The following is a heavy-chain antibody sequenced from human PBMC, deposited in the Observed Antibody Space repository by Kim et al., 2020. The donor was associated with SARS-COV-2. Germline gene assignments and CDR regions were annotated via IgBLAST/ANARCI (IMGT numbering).Heavy chain of an antibody. V-gene: IGHV4-39*02. CDR2: IYYSGSP. D-gene: IGHD2-2*03. J-gene: IGHJ4*02. CDR3: AREAELGIVVVPAVYFDY. Sequence: SETLSLTCTVSGGSISSSSYYWGWIRQPPGKGLECIVSIYYSGSPYYNPSLKSRVTISVDTSKNQFSLKLSSVTAADTAVYYCAREAELGIVVVPAVYFDYWGQGTLVTVSA. CDR1: GGSISSSSYY.